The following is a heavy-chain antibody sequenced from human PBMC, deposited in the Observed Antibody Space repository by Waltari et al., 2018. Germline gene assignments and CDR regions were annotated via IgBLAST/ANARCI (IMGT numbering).Heavy chain of an antibody. CDR1: GYTFTSYD. D-gene: IGHD3-22*01. CDR3: ATGITMIVQPSGPEGMDV. J-gene: IGHJ6*02. Sequence: QVQLVQSGAEVKKPGSSVKVSCKASGYTFTSYDINWVRQATGQGLEWMGWMNPNSGNTGYAQKFQGRVTMTEDTSTDTAYMELSSLRSEDTAVYYCATGITMIVQPSGPEGMDVWGQGTTVTVSS. CDR2: MNPNSGNT. V-gene: IGHV1-8*02.